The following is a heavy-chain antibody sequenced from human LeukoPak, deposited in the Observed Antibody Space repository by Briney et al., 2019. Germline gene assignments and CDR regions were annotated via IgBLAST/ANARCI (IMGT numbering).Heavy chain of an antibody. CDR1: GGTFSSYA. V-gene: IGHV1-18*01. CDR3: ARDIHSPYCSGGICYSRVEFDY. Sequence: ASVKVSCKASGGTFSSYAISRVRQAPGQGLEWMGWISAYNGNTKYARKLQGRVTMTTDTSTNTAYMELRSLRSDDTAVYYCARDIHSPYCSGGICYSRVEFDYWGQGTLVTVSS. J-gene: IGHJ4*02. CDR2: ISAYNGNT. D-gene: IGHD2-15*01.